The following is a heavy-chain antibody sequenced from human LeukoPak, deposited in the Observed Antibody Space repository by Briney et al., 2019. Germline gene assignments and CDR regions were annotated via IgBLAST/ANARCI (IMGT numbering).Heavy chain of an antibody. Sequence: SETLSLTCTVSGGSISSSSYYWGWIRQPPGTGLEWIGSIYYSGSTYYNPSLKSRVTISVDTSKNQFSLKLSSVTAADTAVYYCARRGQAAGNYWGQGTLVTVSS. D-gene: IGHD6-13*01. V-gene: IGHV4-39*01. J-gene: IGHJ4*02. CDR2: IYYSGST. CDR3: ARRGQAAGNY. CDR1: GGSISSSSYY.